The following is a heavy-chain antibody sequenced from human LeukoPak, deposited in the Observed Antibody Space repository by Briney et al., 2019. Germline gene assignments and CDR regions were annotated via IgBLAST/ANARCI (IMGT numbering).Heavy chain of an antibody. V-gene: IGHV5-51*01. CDR2: IFPTDSDT. CDR3: ARRTTRNDAFDI. D-gene: IGHD1-14*01. J-gene: IGHJ3*02. CDR1: GYRFTSQW. Sequence: GESLKISCKASGYRFTSQWIGWVRQMPGKGLEWMGIIFPTDSDTTYSPSFQGQVIISADKSISTAYLQWSSLKASDSAVYYCARRTTRNDAFDIWGQGTMVTVSS.